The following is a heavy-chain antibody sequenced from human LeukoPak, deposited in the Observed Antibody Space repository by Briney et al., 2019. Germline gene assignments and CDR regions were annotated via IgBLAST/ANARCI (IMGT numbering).Heavy chain of an antibody. D-gene: IGHD1-26*01. J-gene: IGHJ4*02. CDR2: INPNSGGT. CDR1: GYTFTDPY. Sequence: ASVKLSCKASGYTFTDPYMHWVRQAPGQGLEWMGWINPNSGGTNYAQKFQGRVTMTRDTSINTAYMELSRLRSDDTAVYYCARDNSVGVTAGYWGQGTLVTVSS. CDR3: ARDNSVGVTAGY. V-gene: IGHV1-2*02.